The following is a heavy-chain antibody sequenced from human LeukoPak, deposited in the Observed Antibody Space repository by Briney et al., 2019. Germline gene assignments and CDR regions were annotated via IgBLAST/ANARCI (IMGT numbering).Heavy chain of an antibody. CDR3: AKDPYSDFWSGYYFFDY. D-gene: IGHD3-3*01. J-gene: IGHJ4*02. Sequence: PGGSLRLSCAASGFTFAKYAMSWVRQAPGKGLERVSGVSGSGGFTYYADSVKGRFTISRDNSKNTLYMQMSSLRAEDTALYYCAKDPYSDFWSGYYFFDYWGQGTLATVSS. V-gene: IGHV3-23*01. CDR2: VSGSGGFT. CDR1: GFTFAKYA.